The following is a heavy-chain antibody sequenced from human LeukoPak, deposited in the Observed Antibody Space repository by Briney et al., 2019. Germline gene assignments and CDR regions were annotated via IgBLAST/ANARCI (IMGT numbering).Heavy chain of an antibody. D-gene: IGHD4-23*01. Sequence: ASVKVSCKASGYTFTSYYMHWVRQAPGQGLEWMGIINPSGGSTSYAQKFQGRVTMTRDTSTSTVYMELSSLRSEDTAAYYCARSIYHYGGLQYWGQGTLVTVSS. J-gene: IGHJ4*02. CDR3: ARSIYHYGGLQY. CDR1: GYTFTSYY. V-gene: IGHV1-46*01. CDR2: INPSGGST.